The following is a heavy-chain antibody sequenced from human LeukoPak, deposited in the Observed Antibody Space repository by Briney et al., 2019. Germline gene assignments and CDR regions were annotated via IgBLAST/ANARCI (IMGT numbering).Heavy chain of an antibody. CDR2: ISYDGSNK. Sequence: PGGSLRLSCAASGFTFSSYGMHWVRPAPGEGMEWVAVISYDGSNKYYADSVKGRFTISRDNSKNTLYLQMNSLRAEDTAVYYCAKMQSSGYADFDYWGQGTLVTVSS. V-gene: IGHV3-30*18. J-gene: IGHJ4*02. D-gene: IGHD5-12*01. CDR1: GFTFSSYG. CDR3: AKMQSSGYADFDY.